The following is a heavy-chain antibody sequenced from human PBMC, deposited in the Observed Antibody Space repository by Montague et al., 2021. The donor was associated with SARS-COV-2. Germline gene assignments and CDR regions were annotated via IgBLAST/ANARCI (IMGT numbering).Heavy chain of an antibody. Sequence: SETLSLTCAVSGGSISSSNWWSWVRQPPGKGLEWIGEIYHSGSTNYNPSLKSRVTISVDKSKNQFSLKLSSVTAADMAVYYCASRVAGWFGSNPERFDYWGQGTLVTVSS. CDR2: IYHSGST. CDR3: ASRVAGWFGSNPERFDY. V-gene: IGHV4-4*02. D-gene: IGHD3-10*01. J-gene: IGHJ4*02. CDR1: GGSISSSNW.